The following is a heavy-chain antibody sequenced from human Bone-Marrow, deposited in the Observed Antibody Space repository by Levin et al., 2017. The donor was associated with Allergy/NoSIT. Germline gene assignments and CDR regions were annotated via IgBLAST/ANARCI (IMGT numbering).Heavy chain of an antibody. CDR1: GGTFSRFA. CDR2: IIPILGLP. J-gene: IGHJ4*02. V-gene: IGHV1-69*04. D-gene: IGHD5-12*01. CDR3: ARPMSTVATRGLDY. Sequence: SVKVSCKASGGTFSRFAISWVRQAPGQGLEWMGRIIPILGLPDYAQRLQDRITITADRSASTAYLEMRSLRSEDTAVYYCARPMSTVATRGLDYWGQGSLITVSS.